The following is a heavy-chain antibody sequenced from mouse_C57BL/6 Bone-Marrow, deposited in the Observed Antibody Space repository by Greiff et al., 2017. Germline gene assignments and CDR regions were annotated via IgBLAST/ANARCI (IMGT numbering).Heavy chain of an antibody. V-gene: IGHV1-64*01. CDR1: GYTFTSYW. Sequence: QVQLKQPGAELVQPGASVKLSCEASGYTFTSYWMHWVKQRPGQGIEWIGMIRPNSGSTNYNEKFKSKATLTVSKSSSTAYMQLSILTSEDSAVYYWEREDYGSSYEVGYWGQVTTLTATS. CDR3: EREDYGSSYEVGY. CDR2: IRPNSGST. D-gene: IGHD1-1*01. J-gene: IGHJ2*01.